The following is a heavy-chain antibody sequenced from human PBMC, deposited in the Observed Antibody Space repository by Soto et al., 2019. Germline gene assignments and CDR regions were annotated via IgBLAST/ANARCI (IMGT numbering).Heavy chain of an antibody. J-gene: IGHJ4*02. CDR2: IYYSGST. D-gene: IGHD4-17*01. Sequence: SETLSLTCTVSGGSISSYYWSWIRQPPGKGLEWIGYIYYSGSTNYNPSLKSRVTISVDTSKNQFSLKLSSVTAADTAVYYCAREDGDYSFDYWGQGTLVTVSS. V-gene: IGHV4-59*12. CDR3: AREDGDYSFDY. CDR1: GGSISSYY.